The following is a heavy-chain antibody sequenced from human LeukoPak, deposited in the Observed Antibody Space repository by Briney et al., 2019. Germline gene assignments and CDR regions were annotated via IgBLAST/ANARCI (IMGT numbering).Heavy chain of an antibody. V-gene: IGHV3-30*18. CDR3: AKAIAAASAEYFQH. CDR1: GFTFSSYG. Sequence: VGSLRLSCAASGFTFSSYGMHWVRQAPGKGLGWVSGISYDGSNKYYADAVKGRFTISRDNSKNTLYLQMKSLRAEDTAVYYCAKAIAAASAEYFQHWGQGTLVTVSS. CDR2: ISYDGSNK. J-gene: IGHJ1*01. D-gene: IGHD6-13*01.